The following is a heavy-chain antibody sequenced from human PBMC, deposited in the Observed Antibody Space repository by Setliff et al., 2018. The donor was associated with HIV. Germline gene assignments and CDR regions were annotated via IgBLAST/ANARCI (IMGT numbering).Heavy chain of an antibody. CDR3: DRDDYGYNGKGFDY. D-gene: IGHD4-17*01. CDR2: ITYSGSA. V-gene: IGHV4-30-4*08. CDR1: GGSISSDDYY. Sequence: SETLSLTCTVSGGSISSDDYYWNWIRQPPGKGLEWIGYITYSGSAYYNPSLKSRVTISIDTSNNQISLRLRSVTAADTAMYYCDRDDYGYNGKGFDYWGPGTLVTVSS. J-gene: IGHJ4*02.